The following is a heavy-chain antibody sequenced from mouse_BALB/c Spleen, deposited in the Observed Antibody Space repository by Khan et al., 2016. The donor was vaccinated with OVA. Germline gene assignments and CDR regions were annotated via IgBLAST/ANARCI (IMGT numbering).Heavy chain of an antibody. Sequence: DVKLVESGGDLVQPGGSRKLSCAASGFTFSSYGMHWVRQAPEKGLEWVAYISGDSNTIYYADTVKGRFTISRDNPRNTLFLQMTSLMSEDTAMYYCATSNFYGYYFDYWGPGTTLTVSS. J-gene: IGHJ2*01. V-gene: IGHV5-17*02. CDR1: GFTFSSYG. CDR2: ISGDSNTI. D-gene: IGHD1-1*01. CDR3: ATSNFYGYYFDY.